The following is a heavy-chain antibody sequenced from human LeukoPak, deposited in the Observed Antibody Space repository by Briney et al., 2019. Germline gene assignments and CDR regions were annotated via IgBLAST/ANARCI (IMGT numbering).Heavy chain of an antibody. J-gene: IGHJ4*02. CDR1: GGSFSGYY. Sequence: PSETLSLTCAVYGGSFSGYYWSWIRQPPGKGLEWIGEINHSGSTNYNPSLKSRVTISVDTSKNQFSLKLSSVTAAVTAVYYCARGSAMVTVDYWGQGTLVTVSS. D-gene: IGHD5-18*01. V-gene: IGHV4-34*01. CDR3: ARGSAMVTVDY. CDR2: INHSGST.